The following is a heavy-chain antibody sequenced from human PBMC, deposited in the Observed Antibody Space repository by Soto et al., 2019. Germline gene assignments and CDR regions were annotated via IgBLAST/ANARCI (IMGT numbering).Heavy chain of an antibody. V-gene: IGHV4-39*01. Sequence: QLQLQESGPGLVKPSETLSLTCTVSGGSISSSSYYWGWIRQPPGKGLEWIGSIYYSGSTYYNPSLKSRVTISVDTSKNQFSLKLSSVTAADTAVYYCARHNLSMIVVVMPDAFDIWGQGTMVTVSS. D-gene: IGHD3-22*01. CDR3: ARHNLSMIVVVMPDAFDI. CDR1: GGSISSSSYY. CDR2: IYYSGST. J-gene: IGHJ3*02.